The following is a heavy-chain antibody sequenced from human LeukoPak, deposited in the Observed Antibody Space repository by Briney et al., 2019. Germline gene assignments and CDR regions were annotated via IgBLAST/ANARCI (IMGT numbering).Heavy chain of an antibody. D-gene: IGHD6-13*01. CDR1: GSSITSNYY. CDR3: AREPGIAAADHFDY. V-gene: IGHV4-38-2*02. J-gene: IGHJ4*02. Sequence: PSETLSLTCXVSGSSITSNYYWGWVGQSPGKGLEWIGTIYYSGSTYYNPSLKSRVTISVDTSKNQFSLKLSSVTAADTAVYYCAREPGIAAADHFDYWGQGTLVTVSS. CDR2: IYYSGST.